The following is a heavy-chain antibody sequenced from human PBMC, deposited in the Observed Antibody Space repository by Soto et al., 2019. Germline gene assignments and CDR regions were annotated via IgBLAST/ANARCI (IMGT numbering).Heavy chain of an antibody. CDR3: AGDLGTTIAGPSRWETYGWLAP. V-gene: IGHV1-69*01. CDR2: IIPIIGPA. Sequence: QVQLVQSGAEVKRPGSSVKLSCKASGGTFTYYGISWVRQAPGQGLEWMGGIIPIIGPATYAQKFQGRVTNSAAQSKSTVYMELCSLGAVDSGLYYCAGDLGTTIAGPSRWETYGWLAPWGQGTVVTVSS. CDR1: GGTFTYYG. J-gene: IGHJ5*02. D-gene: IGHD3-22*01.